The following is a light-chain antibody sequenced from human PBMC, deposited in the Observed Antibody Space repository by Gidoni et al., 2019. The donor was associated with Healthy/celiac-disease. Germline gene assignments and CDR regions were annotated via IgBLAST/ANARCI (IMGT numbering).Light chain of an antibody. CDR2: GAS. Sequence: EIVMTQSPATLSVSPGERATLSCRASQSVSSNSAWYQQKPGQAPRLLIYGASTSATGIPARFSGSGSGTEFTLTISSLQSEDFAVYYCQQYNNWPPLTFGGGTKVEIK. J-gene: IGKJ4*01. CDR1: QSVSSN. V-gene: IGKV3-15*01. CDR3: QQYNNWPPLT.